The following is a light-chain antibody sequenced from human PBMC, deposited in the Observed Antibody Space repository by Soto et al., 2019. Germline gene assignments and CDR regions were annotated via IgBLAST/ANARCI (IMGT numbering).Light chain of an antibody. V-gene: IGKV1-27*01. CDR1: QGIRNY. CDR2: AAF. Sequence: DIPMTQSPSSLSASVGDRVTITCRASQGIRNYLAWYQQKPGKVPKLLIYAAFTLQSGVPSRFSGSGSGTDFTLTISSLQPEDVATYYCQKYNSVPLTFGGGTKVEIK. CDR3: QKYNSVPLT. J-gene: IGKJ4*01.